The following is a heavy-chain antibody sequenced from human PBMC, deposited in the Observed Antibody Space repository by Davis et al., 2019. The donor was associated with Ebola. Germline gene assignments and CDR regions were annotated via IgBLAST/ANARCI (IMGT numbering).Heavy chain of an antibody. D-gene: IGHD5-24*01. V-gene: IGHV1-69*06. Sequence: SVKVSCKASGGTFSSYAISWVRQAPGQGLEWMGGIIPIFGTANYAQKFQGRVTITADKSTSTAYMELSSLRSEDTAVYYCARPTKDYYYYYGMDVWGQGTTVTVSS. J-gene: IGHJ6*02. CDR3: ARPTKDYYYYYGMDV. CDR1: GGTFSSYA. CDR2: IIPIFGTA.